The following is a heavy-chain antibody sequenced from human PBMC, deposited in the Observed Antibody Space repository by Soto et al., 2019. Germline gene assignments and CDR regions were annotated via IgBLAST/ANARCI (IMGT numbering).Heavy chain of an antibody. CDR2: ILGDGTGA. J-gene: IGHJ4*02. V-gene: IGHV1-18*01. Sequence: GASVKVSCKASGYTFTTYGMSWLRQTPGQGLEYMGWILGDGTGAKCVRKFQDKFTMTTDTSTSTVYMELRSLTSDDTAIYYCVRDLNGDFYYWGQGTVVTVSS. CDR3: VRDLNGDFYY. CDR1: GYTFTTYG.